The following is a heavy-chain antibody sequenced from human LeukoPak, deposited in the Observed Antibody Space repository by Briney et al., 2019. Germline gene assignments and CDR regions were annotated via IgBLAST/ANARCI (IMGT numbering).Heavy chain of an antibody. V-gene: IGHV3-23*01. CDR3: AKEFRGDSIAAPFFDY. J-gene: IGHJ4*02. CDR1: GFTFSSYA. CDR2: ISGSGGST. D-gene: IGHD6-6*01. Sequence: GGSLRLSCAASGFTFSSYAMSWVRQAPGKGLEWVSAISGSGGSTYYADSVKGRFTISRDNSKNTLYLQMNSLRAEDTAVYYCAKEFRGDSIAAPFFDYWGQGTLVTVSS.